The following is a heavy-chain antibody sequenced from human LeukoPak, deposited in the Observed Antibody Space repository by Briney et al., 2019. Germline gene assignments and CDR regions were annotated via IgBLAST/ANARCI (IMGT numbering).Heavy chain of an antibody. V-gene: IGHV3-48*03. CDR1: GFTFSTFQ. CDR3: ASEYCGSTSCHS. J-gene: IGHJ4*02. D-gene: IGHD2-2*01. Sequence: GGSLRLSCAASGFTFSTFQMNWVRQAPGKGLEWVSYISSGGSTMYYADSVKGRFTISRDNAKNSLYLQMNSLRAEDTAVYYCASEYCGSTSCHSWGQGTLVTVSS. CDR2: ISSGGSTM.